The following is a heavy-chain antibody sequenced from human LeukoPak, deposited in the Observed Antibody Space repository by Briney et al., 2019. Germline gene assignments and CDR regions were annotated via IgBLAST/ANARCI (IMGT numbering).Heavy chain of an antibody. V-gene: IGHV1-46*01. CDR2: INPGGGNT. CDR1: GYTFTNYY. CDR3: ARIRDGYNDAYDV. D-gene: IGHD5-24*01. Sequence: ASVKVSCKASGYTFTNYYMHWVRQAPGQGLEWMGLINPGGGNTNYAQNFQGRVTMTRDTSTSTVYMELSSLRSEDTAIYYCARIRDGYNDAYDVWGQGTVVTAPS. J-gene: IGHJ3*01.